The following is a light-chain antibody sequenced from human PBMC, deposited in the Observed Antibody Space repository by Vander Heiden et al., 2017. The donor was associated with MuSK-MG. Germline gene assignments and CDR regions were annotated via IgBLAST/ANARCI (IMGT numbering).Light chain of an antibody. CDR3: QQCYSTGST. CDR2: AAS. Sequence: DIQMTQSPSSLSASVGDRVTITCRASQSISSYLNWYQQKPGKAPKLLIYAASSLQSGVPSRFSGSGSGTEFTLTISSLQPEDFATYYCQQCYSTGSTFGQGTKLEIK. V-gene: IGKV1-39*01. J-gene: IGKJ2*01. CDR1: QSISSY.